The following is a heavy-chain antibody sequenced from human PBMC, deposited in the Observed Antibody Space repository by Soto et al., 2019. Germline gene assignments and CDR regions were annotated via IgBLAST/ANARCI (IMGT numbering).Heavy chain of an antibody. CDR3: AGRDGYNSGFDY. D-gene: IGHD5-12*01. CDR1: GGSISSYY. V-gene: IGHV4-59*01. J-gene: IGHJ4*02. Sequence: PSETLSLTCTVSGGSISSYYWSWIRQPPGKGLEWIGYIYYSGSTNYNPSLKSRVTISVDTSKNQFSLKLSSVTAADTAVYHCAGRDGYNSGFDYWGQGTLVTVSS. CDR2: IYYSGST.